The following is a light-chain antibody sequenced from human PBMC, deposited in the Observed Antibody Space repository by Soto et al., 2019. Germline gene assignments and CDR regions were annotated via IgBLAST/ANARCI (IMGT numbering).Light chain of an antibody. CDR3: QQRHMWPIT. J-gene: IGKJ5*01. V-gene: IGKV3-11*01. CDR2: DAY. Sequence: IVLTQSPGTLSLSPGERATLSCRASQSVTTQLAWYQQKPGQAPRLLIYDAYNRATGIPPRFSGSGSGTDFTLTISSLEPEDSAVYYCQQRHMWPITFGQGTRLEIK. CDR1: QSVTTQ.